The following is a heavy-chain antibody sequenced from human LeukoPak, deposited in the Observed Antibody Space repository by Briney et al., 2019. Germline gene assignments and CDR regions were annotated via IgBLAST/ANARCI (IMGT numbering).Heavy chain of an antibody. CDR2: IYHSGST. D-gene: IGHD3-22*01. CDR3: ARADSSGGPGPFDT. J-gene: IGHJ3*02. Sequence: SQTLSLTCAVSGGSISSGGYSWSWIRQPPGKGLEWIGYIYHSGSTYYNPSLKSRVTISVDRSKNQFSLKLSSVTAADHAVYYRARADSSGGPGPFDTWGQGKMVPVFS. CDR1: GGSISSGGYS. V-gene: IGHV4-30-2*01.